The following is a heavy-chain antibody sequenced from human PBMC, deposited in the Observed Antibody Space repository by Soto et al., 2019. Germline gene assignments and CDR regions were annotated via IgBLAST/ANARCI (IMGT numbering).Heavy chain of an antibody. Sequence: RSLRLCCAASVLSVNSYDMHWVHQAPGKGPEWVAIISYDGSNTYYSDSVRGRFTISRDNSKDTLYLQMHSLRSEDTAIYYCARISRYCSGGDCHAWGQGTQVTVSS. CDR2: ISYDGSNT. CDR3: ARISRYCSGGDCHA. CDR1: VLSVNSYD. V-gene: IGHV3-30*03. J-gene: IGHJ5*02. D-gene: IGHD2-15*01.